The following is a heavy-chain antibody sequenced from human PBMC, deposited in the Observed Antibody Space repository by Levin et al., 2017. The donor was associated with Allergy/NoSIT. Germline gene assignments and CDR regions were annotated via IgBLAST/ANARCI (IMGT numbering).Heavy chain of an antibody. D-gene: IGHD4-17*01. CDR3: AKDVPDYGDYGGGY. V-gene: IGHV3-23*01. CDR1: GFTFRSYV. J-gene: IGHJ4*02. CDR2: ISGSGGST. Sequence: GESLKISCAASGFTFRSYVMSWVRQAPGKGPEWVSGISGSGGSTYYADSVKGRFTISRDNSKNMLYLQMDSLRAEDTAIYYCAKDVPDYGDYGGGYWGQGTLVTVSS.